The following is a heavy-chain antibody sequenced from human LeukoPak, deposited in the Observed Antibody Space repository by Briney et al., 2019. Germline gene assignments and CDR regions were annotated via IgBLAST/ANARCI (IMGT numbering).Heavy chain of an antibody. D-gene: IGHD1-26*01. CDR1: GFTFSSYW. CDR2: IKQDGSEK. J-gene: IGHJ4*02. CDR3: AKGREAYSGSYTPFGY. Sequence: GGSLRLSCAASGFTFSSYWMSWVRQAPGKGLEWVANIKQDGSEKYYVDSVKGRFTISRDTSKNTLYLQMDSLRVEDTAIYYCAKGREAYSGSYTPFGYWGPGTLVTVSS. V-gene: IGHV3-7*03.